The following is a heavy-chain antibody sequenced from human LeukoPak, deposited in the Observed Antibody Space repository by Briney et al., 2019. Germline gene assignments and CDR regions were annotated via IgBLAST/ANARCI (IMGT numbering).Heavy chain of an antibody. CDR2: ISSSRSYV. J-gene: IGHJ4*02. CDR3: ASELGISDY. CDR1: GFPFSSYW. D-gene: IGHD7-27*01. V-gene: IGHV3-21*01. Sequence: GGSLRLSCAASGFPFSSYWMTWVRQAPGKGLEWVSSISSSRSYVYYADSVKGRFTISRDNAKNSLYLQMNSLRAEDTAVYYCASELGISDYWGQGTLVTVSS.